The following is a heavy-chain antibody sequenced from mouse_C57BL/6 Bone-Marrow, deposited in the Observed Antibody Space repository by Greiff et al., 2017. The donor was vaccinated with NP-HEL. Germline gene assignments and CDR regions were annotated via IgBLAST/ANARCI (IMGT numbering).Heavy chain of an antibody. CDR1: GYAFSSSW. CDR3: ARYYYGSSHPYWYFDV. V-gene: IGHV1-82*01. Sequence: QVHVKQSGPELVKPGASVKISCKASGYAFSSSWMNWVKQRPGKGLEWIGRIYPGDGDTNYNGKFKGKATLTADKSSSTAYMQLSSLTSEDSAVYFCARYYYGSSHPYWYFDVWGTGTTVTVSS. J-gene: IGHJ1*03. D-gene: IGHD1-1*01. CDR2: IYPGDGDT.